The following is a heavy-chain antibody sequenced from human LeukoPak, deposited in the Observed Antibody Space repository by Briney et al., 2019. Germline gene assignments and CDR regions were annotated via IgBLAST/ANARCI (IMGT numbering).Heavy chain of an antibody. D-gene: IGHD3-3*01. J-gene: IGHJ3*02. V-gene: IGHV4-59*12. CDR3: ASGKYFYDDSASVNRASRTAFHI. Sequence: SETLSLTCSVSTDSTAGYYWGWIRQSPGRAPEWLAYVYRSGQSDYNSSLRGRVTVSLDRSKTQVSLSLRSLTAADTAVYYCASGKYFYDDSASVNRASRTAFHIWAQGTMVVVSS. CDR1: TDSTAGYY. CDR2: VYRSGQS.